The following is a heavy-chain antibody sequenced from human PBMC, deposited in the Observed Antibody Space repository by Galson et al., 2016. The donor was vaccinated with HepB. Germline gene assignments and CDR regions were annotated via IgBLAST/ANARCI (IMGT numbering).Heavy chain of an antibody. J-gene: IGHJ4*02. V-gene: IGHV3-23*01. Sequence: SLRLSCAASGFTFRSYDMSWVRQAPGKGLEWVSGINYSGSNTYYADSVKGRFTISRDNSKNTLYLQMTSLRAEDSAVYYCAKGKRYSDSGGYYVDYWGQGTLVTVSS. CDR1: GFTFRSYD. D-gene: IGHD3-10*01. CDR3: AKGKRYSDSGGYYVDY. CDR2: INYSGSNT.